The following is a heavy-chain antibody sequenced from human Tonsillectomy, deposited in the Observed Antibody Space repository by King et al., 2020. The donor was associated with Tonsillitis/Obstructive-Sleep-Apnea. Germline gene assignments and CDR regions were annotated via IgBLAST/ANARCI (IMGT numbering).Heavy chain of an antibody. Sequence: VQLVESGGGLVQPGRSLRLSCTASGFTFGDYAMSWVRQAPGKGLEWVGFIRSKAYGGTTEYAASVKGRFTISRDDSKSIAYLQMSSLKTEDTAVYYCTREDLGGEDENFDYWGQGTLVTVSS. V-gene: IGHV3-49*04. CDR1: GFTFGDYA. J-gene: IGHJ4*02. CDR2: IRSKAYGGTT. D-gene: IGHD3-16*01. CDR3: TREDLGGEDENFDY.